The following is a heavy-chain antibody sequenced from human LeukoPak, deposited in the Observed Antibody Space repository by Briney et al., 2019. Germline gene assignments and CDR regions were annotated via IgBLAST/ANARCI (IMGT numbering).Heavy chain of an antibody. CDR1: GFTFSSYA. Sequence: GGSLRLSCAASGFTFSSYAMSWVRQAPGKGLEWVSAISGSGGSTYYADSVKGRFTISRDNSKNTLYLQMNSLRAEDTAVYYCAKDFGLGVVSVGLFDYWGQGTLVTVSS. CDR2: ISGSGGST. D-gene: IGHD3-3*01. V-gene: IGHV3-23*01. CDR3: AKDFGLGVVSVGLFDY. J-gene: IGHJ4*02.